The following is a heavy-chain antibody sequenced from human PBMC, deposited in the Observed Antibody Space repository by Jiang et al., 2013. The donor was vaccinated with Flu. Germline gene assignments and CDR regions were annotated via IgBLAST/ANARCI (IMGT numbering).Heavy chain of an antibody. CDR3: ARVGYGGNIFDY. V-gene: IGHV4-59*01. D-gene: IGHD4-23*01. CDR1: GGSISSYY. Sequence: ELLKPSETLSLTCTVSGGSISSYYWSWIRQPPGKGLEWIGYIYYGGSTNYNPSLKSRVTISVDTSKNQFSLKLSSVTAADTAVYYCARVGYGGNIFDYWGQGTLVTVSS. CDR2: IYYGGST. J-gene: IGHJ4*02.